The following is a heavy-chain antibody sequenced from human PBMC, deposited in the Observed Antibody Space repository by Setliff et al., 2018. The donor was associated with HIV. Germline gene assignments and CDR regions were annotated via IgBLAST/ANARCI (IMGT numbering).Heavy chain of an antibody. CDR1: GYVFSDYQ. CDR3: ARDPELKQWLVRSPSFYFDY. V-gene: IGHV1-2*02. CDR2: IIPSSGGT. Sequence: ASVKVSCKASGYVFSDYQIHWVRQAPGQGLEYMGYIIPSSGGTMFARKFQDRVTMTRDTSISTVYLELSRLTSDDTAVYFCARDPELKQWLVRSPSFYFDYWGQGTLVTVSS. J-gene: IGHJ4*02. D-gene: IGHD6-19*01.